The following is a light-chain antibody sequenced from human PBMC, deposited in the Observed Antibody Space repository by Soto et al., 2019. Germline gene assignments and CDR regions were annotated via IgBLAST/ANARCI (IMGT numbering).Light chain of an antibody. CDR1: QSVSSSY. J-gene: IGKJ1*01. V-gene: IGKV3-20*01. CDR2: GAS. CDR3: QQYGNSPTGT. Sequence: EIVLTQSPGTLSLSPGQRATLSCRASQSVSSSYLAWYQQKPGQAPRLLMYGASSRATGIPDRFSGSGSGTDFTLTINRLQPEDFAVYYCQQYGNSPTGTLGRGTKVEIK.